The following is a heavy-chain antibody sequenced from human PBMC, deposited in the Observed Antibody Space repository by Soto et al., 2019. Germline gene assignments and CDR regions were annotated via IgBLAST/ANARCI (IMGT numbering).Heavy chain of an antibody. CDR1: GYSFSSYG. CDR3: ARPIPFRYHFDH. J-gene: IGHJ4*02. D-gene: IGHD1-1*01. CDR2: ISGYNDNT. V-gene: IGHV1-18*04. Sequence: QVQLVQSGAEVKKPGASVKVSCKASGYSFSSYGIAWVRQAPGQGLEWMGWISGYNDNTKYVDKLQGRVTMTTDTSTSTVYMELRRLRKDDTAVYYCARPIPFRYHFDHWGQGTQVTVSS.